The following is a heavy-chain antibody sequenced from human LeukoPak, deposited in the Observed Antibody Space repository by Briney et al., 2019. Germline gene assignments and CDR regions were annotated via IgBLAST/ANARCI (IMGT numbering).Heavy chain of an antibody. CDR2: ISGSGGST. CDR3: AKGSCSSTSCYPCYYYGMDV. Sequence: PGGSLRLSCAASGFTFSSYAMSCVRQAPGKGLEWVAAISGSGGSTYYADSVKGLFTISRDNSKNTLYLQMNSMRAEDTAVYYCAKGSCSSTSCYPCYYYGMDVWGQGTTVTVSS. CDR1: GFTFSSYA. J-gene: IGHJ6*02. D-gene: IGHD2-2*01. V-gene: IGHV3-23*01.